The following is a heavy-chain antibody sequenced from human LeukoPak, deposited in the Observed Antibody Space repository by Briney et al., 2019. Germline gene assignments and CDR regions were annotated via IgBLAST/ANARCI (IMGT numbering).Heavy chain of an antibody. D-gene: IGHD3-9*01. CDR2: IRSKAYGGTT. V-gene: IGHV3-49*03. CDR1: GFTFGDYA. J-gene: IGHJ4*02. CDR3: TRVIYTLTGYPYYFDY. Sequence: GGSLRLSCTASGFTFGDYAMSWFRQAPGKGLEWVGFIRSKAYGGTTEYAASVKGRFTISRDDSKSIAYLQMNSLKTGDTAVYYCTRVIYTLTGYPYYFDYWGQGTLVTVSS.